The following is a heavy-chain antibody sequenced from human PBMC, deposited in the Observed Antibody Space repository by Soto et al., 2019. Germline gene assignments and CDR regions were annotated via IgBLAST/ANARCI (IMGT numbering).Heavy chain of an antibody. CDR3: ARVSPPLAGIDF. CDR1: GFTFSSYS. Sequence: EVQLVESGGGLVKPGGSLRLSCAASGFTFSSYSMNWVRQAPGKGLELVSSTSSSSSYIYYADSVKGRFTISRDTAKNSLFLQMNSLRADDTAVYYCARVSPPLAGIDFWGQGTLVTVSS. J-gene: IGHJ4*02. CDR2: TSSSSSYI. V-gene: IGHV3-21*01. D-gene: IGHD6-19*01.